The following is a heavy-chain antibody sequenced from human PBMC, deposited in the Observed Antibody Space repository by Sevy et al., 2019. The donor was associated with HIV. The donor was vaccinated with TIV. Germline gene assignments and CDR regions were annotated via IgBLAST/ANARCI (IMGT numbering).Heavy chain of an antibody. V-gene: IGHV3-30*18. CDR2: ISYDGSNK. J-gene: IGHJ4*02. CDR3: AKDSDDFWSGYASTFLDY. D-gene: IGHD3-3*01. CDR1: GFTFSSYG. Sequence: GGPLRLSCAASGFTFSSYGMHWVRQAPGKGLEWVAVISYDGSNKYYADSVKGRFTISRDNSKNTLYLQMNSLRAEDTAVYYCAKDSDDFWSGYASTFLDYWGQGTLVTVSS.